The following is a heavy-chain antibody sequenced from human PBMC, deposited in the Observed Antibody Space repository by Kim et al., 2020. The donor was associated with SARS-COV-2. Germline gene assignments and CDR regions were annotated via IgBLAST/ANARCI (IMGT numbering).Heavy chain of an antibody. CDR1: GYTFTGYY. Sequence: ASVKVSCKASGYTFTGYYMHWVRQAPGQGLEWMGWINPNSGGTNYAQKFQGWVTMTRDTSISTAYMELSRLRSDDTAVYYCARGAWDSRELKAYYYYYYGMDVWGQGTTVTVSS. CDR3: ARGAWDSRELKAYYYYYYGMDV. CDR2: INPNSGGT. J-gene: IGHJ6*02. V-gene: IGHV1-2*04. D-gene: IGHD3-10*01.